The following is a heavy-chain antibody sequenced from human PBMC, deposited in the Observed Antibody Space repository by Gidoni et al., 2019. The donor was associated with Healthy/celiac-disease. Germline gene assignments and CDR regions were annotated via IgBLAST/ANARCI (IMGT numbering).Heavy chain of an antibody. CDR2: ISGSGGST. CDR1: GFTVSSYA. V-gene: IGHV3-23*01. J-gene: IGHJ4*02. D-gene: IGHD3-22*01. Sequence: EVQLLESGGGLVQLGGSLRLSCAASGFTVSSYAMSWVRQAPGKGLEWVSAISGSGGSTYYADSVKGRFTISRDNSKNTLYLQMNSLRAEDTAVYYCATLPYYYDSSGYYTFDYWGQGTLVTVSS. CDR3: ATLPYYYDSSGYYTFDY.